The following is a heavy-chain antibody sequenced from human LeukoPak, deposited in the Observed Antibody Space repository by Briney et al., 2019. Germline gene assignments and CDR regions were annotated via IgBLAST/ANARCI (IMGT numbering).Heavy chain of an antibody. V-gene: IGHV3-30-3*01. J-gene: IGHJ3*02. Sequence: PGRSLRLSCAASGFTFSSYAMHWVRQAPGKGLEWVAVISYDGSDKYYADSVKGRFTISRDNSKNTLYLQMNSLRAEDTAVYYCARVTQVQTAESSIEGAFDIWAKGQWSPSLQ. CDR2: ISYDGSDK. CDR1: GFTFSSYA. CDR3: ARVTQVQTAESSIEGAFDI. D-gene: IGHD6-6*01.